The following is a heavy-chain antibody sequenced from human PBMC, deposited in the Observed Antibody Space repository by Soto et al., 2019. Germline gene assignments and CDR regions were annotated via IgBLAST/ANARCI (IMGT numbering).Heavy chain of an antibody. D-gene: IGHD6-13*01. Sequence: SETLSLTCTVSGGSMSGSFWSWIRQPPGKGLEWIGYIYYSGNTDYNPSLKSRVTISVDASKNQFSLKLSSVTAADTAVYYCARGAGYSSSWPFDPWGQGTLVTVSS. J-gene: IGHJ5*02. V-gene: IGHV4-59*01. CDR3: ARGAGYSSSWPFDP. CDR1: GGSMSGSF. CDR2: IYYSGNT.